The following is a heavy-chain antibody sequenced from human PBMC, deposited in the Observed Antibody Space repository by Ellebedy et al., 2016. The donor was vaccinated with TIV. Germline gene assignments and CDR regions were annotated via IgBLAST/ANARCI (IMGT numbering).Heavy chain of an antibody. CDR2: IKQDGSEK. J-gene: IGHJ5*02. CDR3: ARLQMTTTSNWFDP. V-gene: IGHV3-7*03. D-gene: IGHD4-17*01. Sequence: GESLKISXAASGFTFSSYWMSWVRQAPGKGLEWVANIKQDGSEKYYVDSVKGRFTISRDNAKNSLYLQMNSLRAEDTAVYYCARLQMTTTSNWFDPWGQGTLVTVSS. CDR1: GFTFSSYW.